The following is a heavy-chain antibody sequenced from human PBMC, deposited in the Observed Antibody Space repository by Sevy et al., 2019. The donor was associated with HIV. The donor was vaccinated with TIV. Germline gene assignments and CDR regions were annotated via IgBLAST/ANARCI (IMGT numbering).Heavy chain of an antibody. J-gene: IGHJ6*02. V-gene: IGHV3-30*02. Sequence: GGSLRLSCAASGFTFSSYGMHWVRQAPGKGLEWVAFIRYDGSNKYYADSVKGRFTISRDNSKNTLYLQMNSLRAEDKAVYYCAKDHYYGSGSPPLYYYYYGMDVWGQGTTVTVSS. D-gene: IGHD3-10*01. CDR3: AKDHYYGSGSPPLYYYYYGMDV. CDR1: GFTFSSYG. CDR2: IRYDGSNK.